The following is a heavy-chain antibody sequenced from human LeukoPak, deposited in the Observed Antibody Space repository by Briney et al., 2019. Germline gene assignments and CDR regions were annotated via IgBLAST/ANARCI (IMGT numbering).Heavy chain of an antibody. CDR2: IYTSGST. D-gene: IGHD6-19*01. CDR1: GGSISSSSYY. J-gene: IGHJ5*02. V-gene: IGHV4-39*07. CDR3: ARTSGWYNCFDP. Sequence: PSETLSLTCTVSGGSISSSSYYWGWIRQLPGKGLEWIGSIYTSGSTNYNPSLKSRVTISIDTSKNQFSLELTSVIAADTAVYYCARTSGWYNCFDPWGQGTLVTVPS.